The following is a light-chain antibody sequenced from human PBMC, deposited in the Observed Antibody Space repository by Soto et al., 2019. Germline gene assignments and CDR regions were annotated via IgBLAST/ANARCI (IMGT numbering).Light chain of an antibody. Sequence: IVLTQSPGTLSLSPGERATLFCRASQSVTSNYFAWYQQKPGQAPRLRIYGISDRATGIPDRFSGSGSGTDFPLTISRLEPEDCVVYYCERYGSSPRTVGQGAKVEI. CDR3: ERYGSSPRT. CDR1: QSVTSNY. J-gene: IGKJ1*01. CDR2: GIS. V-gene: IGKV3-20*01.